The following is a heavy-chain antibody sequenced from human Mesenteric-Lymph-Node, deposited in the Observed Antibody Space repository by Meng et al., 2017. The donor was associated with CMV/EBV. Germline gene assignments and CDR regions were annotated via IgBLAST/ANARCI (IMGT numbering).Heavy chain of an antibody. CDR3: ARDGGATTLDY. J-gene: IGHJ4*02. D-gene: IGHD5-24*01. CDR2: IYHSGST. Sequence: CAVSGGAITSNNWWSWVRQPPGKGLEWIGEIYHSGSTNYSPSLKSRVTISVDKSKNHFSLNLSSVTAADTAVYYCARDGGATTLDYWGQGTLVTVSS. V-gene: IGHV4-4*02. CDR1: GGAITSNNW.